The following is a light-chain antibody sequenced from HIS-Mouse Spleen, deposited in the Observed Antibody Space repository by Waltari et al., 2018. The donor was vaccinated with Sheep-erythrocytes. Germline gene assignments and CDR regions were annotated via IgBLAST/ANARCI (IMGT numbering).Light chain of an antibody. CDR1: SSDVGGYNY. Sequence: QSALTQPRSVSGSPGQSVTISCTGTSSDVGGYNYVSWYQQHPGQAPKLMIYDVSKRPSGVPDRFSGSKSGNTASLTISGLQAEDEADYYCCSDAGSYTWVFGGGTKLTVL. V-gene: IGLV2-11*01. CDR2: DVS. J-gene: IGLJ3*02. CDR3: CSDAGSYTWV.